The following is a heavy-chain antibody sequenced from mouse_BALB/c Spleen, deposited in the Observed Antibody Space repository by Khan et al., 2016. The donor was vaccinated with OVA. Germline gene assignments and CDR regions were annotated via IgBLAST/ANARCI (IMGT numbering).Heavy chain of an antibody. D-gene: IGHD1-1*01. CDR3: ARSGTTVVAYWYFDV. V-gene: IGHV3-1*02. Sequence: EVQLQESGPDLVKPSQSLSLTCTVTGYSITSGYSWHWIRQFPGNKLEWMGYIHYSGSTNYNPSLKSRISITRDTSKNQFFQQLNSVTTEDTATYYCARSGTTVVAYWYFDVWGAGTTVTVSS. J-gene: IGHJ1*01. CDR1: GYSITSGYS. CDR2: IHYSGST.